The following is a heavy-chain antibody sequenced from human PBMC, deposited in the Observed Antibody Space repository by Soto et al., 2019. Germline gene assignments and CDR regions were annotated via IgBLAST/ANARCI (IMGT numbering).Heavy chain of an antibody. CDR1: GYTFTSYY. CDR2: INPSGGST. J-gene: IGHJ3*02. Sequence: GASVKVSCKASGYTFTSYYMHWVRQAPGQGLEWMGIINPSGGSTSYAQKFQGRVTMTRDTSTSTVYMELSSLRSEDTAVYYCARETSPWQYSSSWYGGHDAFDIWGQGTMVTVSS. CDR3: ARETSPWQYSSSWYGGHDAFDI. V-gene: IGHV1-46*01. D-gene: IGHD6-13*01.